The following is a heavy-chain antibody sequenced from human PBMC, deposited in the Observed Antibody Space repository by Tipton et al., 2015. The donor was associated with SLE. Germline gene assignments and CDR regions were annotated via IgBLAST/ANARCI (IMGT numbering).Heavy chain of an antibody. CDR1: GYRITSYW. CDR3: ASNVLLWFGELFDAFDI. D-gene: IGHD3-10*01. Sequence: VQLVQSGAEVKKPGESLKISCKGSGYRITSYWIGWVRQMPGKGLEWMGIIYPGDSDTRYSPSFQGQVTISADKSISTAYLQWSSLKASDTAMYYCASNVLLWFGELFDAFDIWGQGTMVTVSS. V-gene: IGHV5-51*03. J-gene: IGHJ3*02. CDR2: IYPGDSDT.